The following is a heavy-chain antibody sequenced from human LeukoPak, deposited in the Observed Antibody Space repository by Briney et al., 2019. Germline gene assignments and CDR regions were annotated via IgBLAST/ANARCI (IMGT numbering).Heavy chain of an antibody. CDR3: ATLWEELDF. Sequence: GGSLRLSCAASGFTFSDYYMSWIRQAPGKGLEWVSYISSSGNIITYADSVKGRFTISRDNAKKSLYLQMNSLRPDDTALYYCATLWEELDFWGQGILVTVSS. J-gene: IGHJ4*02. CDR2: ISSSGNII. V-gene: IGHV3-11*01. CDR1: GFTFSDYY. D-gene: IGHD1-26*01.